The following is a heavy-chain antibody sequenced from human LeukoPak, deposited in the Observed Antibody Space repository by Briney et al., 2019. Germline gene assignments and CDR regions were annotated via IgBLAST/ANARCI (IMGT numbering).Heavy chain of an antibody. J-gene: IGHJ4*02. V-gene: IGHV3-7*01. D-gene: IGHD5-18*01. CDR2: IKQDGSEK. CDR1: GFTFSSYW. Sequence: GGSLRLSCAAPGFTFSSYWMSWVRQAPGKGLEWVANIKQDGSEKYYVDSVKGRFTISRDNAKNSLYLQMNSLRAEDTAVYYCARASGSKWIQLRPYYFGYWGKGTLVTVSS. CDR3: ARASGSKWIQLRPYYFGY.